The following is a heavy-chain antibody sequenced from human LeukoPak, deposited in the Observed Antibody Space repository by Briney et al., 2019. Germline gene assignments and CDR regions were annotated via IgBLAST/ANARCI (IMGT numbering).Heavy chain of an antibody. J-gene: IGHJ4*02. CDR3: AKGITGTTRYFDY. Sequence: GGSLRLSCAASGFTFSDYYMSWIRQAPGRGLEWVSYISSSGSPIYDADSVKGRFTISRDNAKNSLYLQMNSLRAEDTAVYYCAKGITGTTRYFDYWGQGTLVTVSS. V-gene: IGHV3-11*01. CDR2: ISSSGSPI. D-gene: IGHD1-7*01. CDR1: GFTFSDYY.